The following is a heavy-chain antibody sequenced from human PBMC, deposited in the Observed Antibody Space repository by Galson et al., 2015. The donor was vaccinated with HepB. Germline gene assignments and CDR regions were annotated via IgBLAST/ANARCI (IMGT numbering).Heavy chain of an antibody. CDR1: GYTFTNSD. Sequence: SVTVSCKASGYTFTNSDINWVRQATGQGLEWMGWMNPDSGNTGYAQKFQGRVTMTRNTSISTAYMELSSLRSEDTAVYYCARGRYCTSGACPYYFDNWGQGTLVTVSS. J-gene: IGHJ4*02. V-gene: IGHV1-8*01. CDR2: MNPDSGNT. CDR3: ARGRYCTSGACPYYFDN. D-gene: IGHD2-8*01.